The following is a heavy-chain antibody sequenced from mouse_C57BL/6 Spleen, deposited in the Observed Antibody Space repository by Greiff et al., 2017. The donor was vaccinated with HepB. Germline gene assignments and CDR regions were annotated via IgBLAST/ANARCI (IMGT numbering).Heavy chain of an antibody. CDR2: INPNNGGT. CDR3: ARRTTTVVVPFDY. CDR1: GYTFTDYY. D-gene: IGHD1-1*01. V-gene: IGHV1-26*01. Sequence: VQLQQSGPELVKPGASVKISCKASGYTFTDYYMNWVKQSHGKSLEWIGDINPNNGGTSYNQKFKGKATVTVDKSSSTAYMELRSLTSEDSAVYYCARRTTTVVVPFDYWGQGTTLTVSS. J-gene: IGHJ2*01.